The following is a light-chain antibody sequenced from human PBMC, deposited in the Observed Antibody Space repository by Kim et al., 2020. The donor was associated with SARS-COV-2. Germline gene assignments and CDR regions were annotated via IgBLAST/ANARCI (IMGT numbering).Light chain of an antibody. J-gene: IGLJ2*01. Sequence: GREITISCSGSICNIGTNTINWYQQLPGTAPKRLIYSNNQRPSGVPDRFSGSKSGTSASLAISGLQSEDEADYYCAAWDDSLNGVVFGGGTKLTVL. CDR1: ICNIGTNT. CDR3: AAWDDSLNGVV. CDR2: SNN. V-gene: IGLV1-44*01.